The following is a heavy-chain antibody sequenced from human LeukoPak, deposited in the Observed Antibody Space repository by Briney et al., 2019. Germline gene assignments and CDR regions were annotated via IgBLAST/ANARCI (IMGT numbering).Heavy chain of an antibody. J-gene: IGHJ3*02. CDR3: ARRLGATEGCAFDI. CDR2: IYPGDSDT. Sequence: GESLKISCKGSGYIFSSYWIGWVRQMPGKGLEWMGIIYPGDSDTRYRSSFQGQVTISADKSINTAYLQWSSLKASDTAMYYCARRLGATEGCAFDIWGQGTMVTVSS. D-gene: IGHD3-16*01. CDR1: GYIFSSYW. V-gene: IGHV5-51*01.